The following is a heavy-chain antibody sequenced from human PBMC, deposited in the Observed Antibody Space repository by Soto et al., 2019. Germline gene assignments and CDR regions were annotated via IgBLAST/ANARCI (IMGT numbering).Heavy chain of an antibody. J-gene: IGHJ4*01. D-gene: IGHD2-8*01. CDR2: ISSNGDNT. CDR3: VSWVSAHFDY. Sequence: GGSLRLSCAASGFTFDSPYSHGMSWVRQSPGKGPEWVSTISSNGDNTHYAESGKGRFTISKDASRNTVHLHMNSLRAEDTATYFCVSWVSAHFDYWGHGTPVTVSS. V-gene: IGHV3-23*01. CDR1: GFTFDSPYSHG.